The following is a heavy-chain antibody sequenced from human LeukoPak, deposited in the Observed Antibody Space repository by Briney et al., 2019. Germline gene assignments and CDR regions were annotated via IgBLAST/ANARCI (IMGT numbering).Heavy chain of an antibody. D-gene: IGHD6-13*01. CDR3: ARRRVPGYSSSWYSAAWFDP. Sequence: PGGSLRLSCAASGFTFSSYAMSWVRQAPGKGLEWVAVIWYDGSSKYYADSVKGRFTISRDNSKNTLYLQMNSLRAEDTAVYYCARRRVPGYSSSWYSAAWFDPWGQGTLVTVSS. J-gene: IGHJ5*02. V-gene: IGHV3-33*08. CDR2: IWYDGSSK. CDR1: GFTFSSYA.